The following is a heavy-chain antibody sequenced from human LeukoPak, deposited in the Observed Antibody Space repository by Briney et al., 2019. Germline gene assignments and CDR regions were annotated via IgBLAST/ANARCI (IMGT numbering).Heavy chain of an antibody. Sequence: SETLSLTCTVSGGSISSYYWSWIRQPPGKGLEWIAYIYYSGSTNYNPSLKSRVTISVDPSKNQFSLKLSSVTAADTAVYYCARDPSTVTTLGAFDIWGQGTMVTVSS. CDR1: GGSISSYY. J-gene: IGHJ3*02. V-gene: IGHV4-59*12. CDR2: IYYSGST. CDR3: ARDPSTVTTLGAFDI. D-gene: IGHD4-17*01.